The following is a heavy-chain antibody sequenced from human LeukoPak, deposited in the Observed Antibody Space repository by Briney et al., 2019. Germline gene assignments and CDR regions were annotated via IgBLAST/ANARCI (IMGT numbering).Heavy chain of an antibody. CDR3: ARDLKTYYYDSSGYYSLGY. D-gene: IGHD3-22*01. V-gene: IGHV1-18*04. CDR1: GYTFTSHY. CDR2: ISAYNGNT. J-gene: IGHJ4*02. Sequence: ASVKVSCKASGYTFTSHYIHWVRQAPGQGLEWMGWISAYNGNTNYAQKLQGRVTMTTDTSTSTAYMELRSLRSDDTAVYYCARDLKTYYYDSSGYYSLGYWGQGTLVTVSS.